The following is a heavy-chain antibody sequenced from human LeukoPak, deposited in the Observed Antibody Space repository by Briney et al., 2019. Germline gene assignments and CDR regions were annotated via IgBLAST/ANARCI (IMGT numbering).Heavy chain of an antibody. D-gene: IGHD4-17*01. CDR2: ISSNGGGT. CDR1: GLTFSSYA. J-gene: IGHJ4*02. V-gene: IGHV3-23*01. Sequence: PGGSLRLSCAASGLTFSSYAMSWVRQAPGKGLEWVSAISSNGGGTYYADSVKGRFTISRDNSKNTLYLQMNSLRAEDTAVYSCARLATVTTFSPVVYWGQGTLVTVSS. CDR3: ARLATVTTFSPVVY.